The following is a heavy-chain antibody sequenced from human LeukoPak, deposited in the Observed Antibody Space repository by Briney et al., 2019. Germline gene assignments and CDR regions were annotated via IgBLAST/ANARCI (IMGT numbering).Heavy chain of an antibody. CDR3: ARQDSRSPTCFDP. J-gene: IGHJ5*02. D-gene: IGHD1-26*01. Sequence: GESLQISCKGSGSSFITYWIGWVRQMPGKGLEWMGIIYPGDSYTTYSPSFQGHVTISADKSISTAYLQWSSLKASDTAMYYCARQDSRSPTCFDPWGQGTLVTVSS. CDR2: IYPGDSYT. CDR1: GSSFITYW. V-gene: IGHV5-51*01.